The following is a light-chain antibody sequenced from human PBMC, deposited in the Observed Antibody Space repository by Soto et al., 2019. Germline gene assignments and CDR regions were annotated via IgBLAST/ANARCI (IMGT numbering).Light chain of an antibody. J-gene: IGKJ3*01. CDR3: QQSYGSPPFT. V-gene: IGKV1-39*01. CDR1: QHISSY. CDR2: YAS. Sequence: DIQMTQSPSTLSASVGERANITCRTSQHISSYVNWYQPKQAKGPKPLIYYASTLESGVPSSFSGSGSGTDFTPPISSLQPEDSATYYCQQSYGSPPFTFGPGTRVDI.